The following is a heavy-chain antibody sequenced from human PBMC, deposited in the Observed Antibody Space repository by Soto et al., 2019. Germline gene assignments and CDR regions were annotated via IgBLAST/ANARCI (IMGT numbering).Heavy chain of an antibody. J-gene: IGHJ6*02. D-gene: IGHD5-18*01. CDR1: GVPVLGSSYS. Sequence: LSLGCAVSGVPVLGSSYSSGWVREPLGKGLEWIGSIFYSGSTYYNPSLKSRVTISVDTSKNQFSLKLTSVTAADTAVYYCACIFSGGYGYGFYYYGMDVWGQGT. V-gene: IGHV4-39*01. CDR2: IFYSGST. CDR3: ACIFSGGYGYGFYYYGMDV.